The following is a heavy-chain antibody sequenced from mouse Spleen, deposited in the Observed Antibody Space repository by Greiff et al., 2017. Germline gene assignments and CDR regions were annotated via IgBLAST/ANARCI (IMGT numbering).Heavy chain of an antibody. J-gene: IGHJ3*01. CDR1: GFSLTSYG. D-gene: IGHD2-1*01. CDR2: IWSGGST. V-gene: IGHV2-2*02. Sequence: VQLQQSGPGLVQPSQSLSITCTVSGFSLTSYGVHWVRQSPGKGLEWLGVIWSGGSTDYNAAFISRLSISKDNSKSQVFFKMNSLQANDTAIYYCARNGEYGNYEFAYWGQGTLVTVSA. CDR3: ARNGEYGNYEFAY.